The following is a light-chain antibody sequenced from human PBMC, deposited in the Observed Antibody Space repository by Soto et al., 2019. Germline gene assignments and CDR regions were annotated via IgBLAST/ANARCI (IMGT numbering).Light chain of an antibody. CDR2: GAS. V-gene: IGKV3-15*01. CDR1: QSLSSS. Sequence: EIVLTQSPGTLSLSPGERATLSCRASQSLSSSQLAWYQQKPGQAPRLLIYGASRRATGFPARFSGSGSGTDFTLTISSLQSEDFAVYYCQQYNNWLWTFGQGTKVDIK. J-gene: IGKJ1*01. CDR3: QQYNNWLWT.